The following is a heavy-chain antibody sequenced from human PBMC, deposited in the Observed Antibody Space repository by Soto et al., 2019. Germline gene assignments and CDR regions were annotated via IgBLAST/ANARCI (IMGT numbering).Heavy chain of an antibody. CDR2: ISNSGRT. D-gene: IGHD4-4*01. CDR1: GASISSGSYY. CDR3: ARAVYSNHVY. Sequence: QVQLQESGPGLVKPSQTLSLTCTVSGASISSGSYYWSWIRQLPGKVLECIGYISNSGRTYYNPSLKSRVTISVDTSKNPFSLRVSAVTAADTAVYYCARAVYSNHVYWGQVTLVTVAS. J-gene: IGHJ4*02. V-gene: IGHV4-31*03.